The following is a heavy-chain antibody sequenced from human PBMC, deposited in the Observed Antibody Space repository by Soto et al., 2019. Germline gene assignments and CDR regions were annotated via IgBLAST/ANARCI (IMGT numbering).Heavy chain of an antibody. CDR3: AAVVVTDAFDI. Sequence: ASVKVSCKASGYTFTRYGISWVRQAPGQGLEWMGWISGYNGNTNYAQKLQGRVTMTTDTSTSTAYMELSSLRSEDTAVYYCAAVVVTDAFDIWGKGTLVPVSS. V-gene: IGHV1-18*01. J-gene: IGHJ3*02. CDR1: GYTFTRYG. CDR2: ISGYNGNT. D-gene: IGHD2-15*01.